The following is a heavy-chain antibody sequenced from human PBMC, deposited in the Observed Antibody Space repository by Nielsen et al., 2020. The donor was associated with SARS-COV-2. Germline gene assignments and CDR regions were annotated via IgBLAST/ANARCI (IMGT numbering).Heavy chain of an antibody. CDR1: GFNFSGHS. J-gene: IGHJ6*02. Sequence: GGSLRLSCAASGFNFSGHSMSWVRQAPGKGLEWVSSISTSSSYIYYADSVKGRFTISRDNSKNTLYLQMNSLRAEDTAVYYCAGSLLDYYGMDVWGQGTTVTVSS. CDR3: AGSLLDYYGMDV. V-gene: IGHV3-21*01. D-gene: IGHD2-15*01. CDR2: ISTSSSYI.